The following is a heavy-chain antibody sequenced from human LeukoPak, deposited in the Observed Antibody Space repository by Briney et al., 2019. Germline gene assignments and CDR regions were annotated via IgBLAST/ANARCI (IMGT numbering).Heavy chain of an antibody. CDR2: IRYDGSNK. D-gene: IGHD3-10*01. CDR1: GFTFSNFG. J-gene: IGHJ4*02. Sequence: PGGSLRLSCAASGFTFSNFGMHWVRQAPGKGLEWVAFIRYDGSNKYYADSVKGRFTISRDNSKNTLYLQMNSLRAEDTAVYYCAKEVRGVIITPYFDYRGQGTLVTVSS. CDR3: AKEVRGVIITPYFDY. V-gene: IGHV3-30*02.